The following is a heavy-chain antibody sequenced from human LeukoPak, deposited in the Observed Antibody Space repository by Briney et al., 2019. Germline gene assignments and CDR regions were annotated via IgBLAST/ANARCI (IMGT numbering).Heavy chain of an antibody. CDR2: IYHTGST. Sequence: SETLSLTCTVSGASISSGTYSWSWIRQPPGEGLEWIGYIYHTGSTYYNPSLKSRVTISVDRSKNQFSLNLNSVTAADTALYYCARGDGSGSGRWFDPWGQGTLITVSS. CDR3: ARGDGSGSGRWFDP. CDR1: GASISSGTYS. J-gene: IGHJ5*02. D-gene: IGHD3-10*01. V-gene: IGHV4-30-2*01.